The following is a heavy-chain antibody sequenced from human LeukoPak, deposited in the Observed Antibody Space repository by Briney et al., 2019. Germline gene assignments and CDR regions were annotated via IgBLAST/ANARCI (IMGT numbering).Heavy chain of an antibody. D-gene: IGHD3-10*01. Sequence: GSLRLSCAASGFTFSSYSMHWVRQPPGKGLEWMGEINHSGSTNYNPSLKSRVTISVDTSKNQVSLKLSSVTAADTAVYYCARDRYYYGSGNRYFDYWGQGTLVTVSS. CDR2: INHSGST. CDR3: ARDRYYYGSGNRYFDY. J-gene: IGHJ4*02. V-gene: IGHV4-34*01. CDR1: GFTFSSYS.